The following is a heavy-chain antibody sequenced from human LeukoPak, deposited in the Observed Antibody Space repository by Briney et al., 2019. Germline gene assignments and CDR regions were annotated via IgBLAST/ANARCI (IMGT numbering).Heavy chain of an antibody. D-gene: IGHD3-10*01. Sequence: GGSLRLSCAASGFTFSSYAMSWVRQAQGKGLEWLSATSGSGGSTYYADSVKGRFTISRDNSNNTLYLQMNSLRAEDTAVYYCVRDRAYYYGSGTYWGQGTLVTVSS. V-gene: IGHV3-23*01. CDR1: GFTFSSYA. CDR3: VRDRAYYYGSGTY. J-gene: IGHJ4*02. CDR2: TSGSGGST.